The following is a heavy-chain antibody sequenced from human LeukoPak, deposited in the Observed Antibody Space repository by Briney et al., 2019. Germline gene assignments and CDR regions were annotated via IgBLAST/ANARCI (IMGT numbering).Heavy chain of an antibody. CDR2: INPNSGGT. J-gene: IGHJ6*03. V-gene: IGHV1-2*06. CDR1: GYTFTGYY. CDR3: ARDFWSGYYQGYMDV. D-gene: IGHD3-3*01. Sequence: ASVKVSCKASGYTFTGYYMHSVRQAPGQGLEWMGRINPNSGGTNYAQKFQGRVTMTRDTSISTAYMELSRLRSDDTAVYYCARDFWSGYYQGYMDVWGKGTTVTVSS.